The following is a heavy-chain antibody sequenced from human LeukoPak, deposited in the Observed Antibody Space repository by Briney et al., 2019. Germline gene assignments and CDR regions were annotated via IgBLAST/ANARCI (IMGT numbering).Heavy chain of an antibody. J-gene: IGHJ5*02. CDR3: AKVGYYDSSGPGVDP. V-gene: IGHV4-31*03. CDR1: GGSISSGGYY. CDR2: IYYSGST. D-gene: IGHD3-22*01. Sequence: SQTLSHTCTVSGGSISSGGYYWSWIRQHPGKGLEWIGYIYYSGSTYYNPSLKSRVTISVDTSKNQFSLKLSSVTAADTAVYYCAKVGYYDSSGPGVDPWGQGTLVTVSS.